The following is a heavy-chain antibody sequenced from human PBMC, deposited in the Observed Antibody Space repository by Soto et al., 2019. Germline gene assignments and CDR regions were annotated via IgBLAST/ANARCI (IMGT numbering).Heavy chain of an antibody. CDR2: IRSKANSYAT. D-gene: IGHD3-10*01. CDR1: GFTFSGSA. J-gene: IGHJ4*02. CDR3: TRYYYGSGSYLDY. Sequence: EVQLVESGGGLVQPGGSLKLSFAASGFTFSGSAMHWVRQASGKGLEWVGRIRSKANSYATAYAASVKGRFTISRDNSESTAYLKRDSLKTEDTAVYYCTRYYYGSGSYLDYWGEGTLVTVSS. V-gene: IGHV3-73*02.